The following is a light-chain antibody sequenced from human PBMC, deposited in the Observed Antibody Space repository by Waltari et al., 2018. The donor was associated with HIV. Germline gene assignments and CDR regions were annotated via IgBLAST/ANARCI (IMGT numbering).Light chain of an antibody. J-gene: IGLJ2*01. CDR2: NDS. CDR3: PVWDSSSDHVV. V-gene: IGLV3-21*02. Sequence: SYVLSQPPSVSVAPGQRARIHYGGYNMGSKSVHWYQQKPGPAPVLGVYNDSERPSGVPERFSGPNSGTTATLTISRVEAGDEADYYCPVWDSSSDHVVFGGGTKLTVL. CDR1: NMGSKS.